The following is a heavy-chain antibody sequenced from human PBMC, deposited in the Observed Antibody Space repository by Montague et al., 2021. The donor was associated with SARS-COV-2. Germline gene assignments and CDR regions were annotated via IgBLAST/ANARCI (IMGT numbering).Heavy chain of an antibody. V-gene: IGHV4-59*08. D-gene: IGHD5-24*01. CDR3: ARLGLQLLGGHYFDY. CDR2: IYYSGST. Sequence: SETLSLTYTVSGGSISSYYWSWIRQPPGKGLEWIGYIYYSGSTNCNPSLKSRVTTSVDTSKNQFSLKLSSVTAADTAVYYCARLGLQLLGGHYFDYWGQGTLVTVSS. CDR1: GGSISSYY. J-gene: IGHJ4*02.